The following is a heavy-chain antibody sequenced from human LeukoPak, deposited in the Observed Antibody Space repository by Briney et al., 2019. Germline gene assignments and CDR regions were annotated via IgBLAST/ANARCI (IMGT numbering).Heavy chain of an antibody. D-gene: IGHD6-13*01. CDR1: GYTFTSYY. CDR3: ARSIGPIAAAGVFSGSDY. V-gene: IGHV1-46*01. CDR2: INPSGGST. J-gene: IGHJ4*02. Sequence: ASVKVSCKASGYTFTSYYMHWVRQAPGQGLEWMGIINPSGGSTSYAQKFQGRVTMTRDTSTSTVYMELSSLRSEDTAVYYCARSIGPIAAAGVFSGSDYWGQGTLVTVSS.